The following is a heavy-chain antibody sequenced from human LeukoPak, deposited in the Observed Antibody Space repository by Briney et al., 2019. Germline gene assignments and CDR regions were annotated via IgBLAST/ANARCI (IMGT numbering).Heavy chain of an antibody. D-gene: IGHD4-23*01. CDR1: GGSISSSSYY. J-gene: IGHJ5*02. Sequence: SETLSLTCTVSGGSISSSSYYWGWIRQPPGKGLEWIGSIYYSGSTYYNPSLKSRVTISVDTSKNQFSLKLSSVTAADTAVYYCARVEDYGGNSSWGQGALVTVSS. V-gene: IGHV4-39*07. CDR3: ARVEDYGGNSS. CDR2: IYYSGST.